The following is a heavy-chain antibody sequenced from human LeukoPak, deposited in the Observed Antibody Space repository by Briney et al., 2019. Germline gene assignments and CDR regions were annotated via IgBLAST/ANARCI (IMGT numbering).Heavy chain of an antibody. Sequence: GASVKLSCTASGRTFSSYAISWVRHAPSQLLESRGGILPLFGAANDEKKFEGGVTISTDESTSTSYMQSSSLRSEYTAVYYCAGGAYAISRAFYYWGQGTLVTVSS. CDR3: AGGAYAISRAFYY. D-gene: IGHD2-8*01. CDR2: ILPLFGAA. J-gene: IGHJ4*02. CDR1: GRTFSSYA. V-gene: IGHV1-69*05.